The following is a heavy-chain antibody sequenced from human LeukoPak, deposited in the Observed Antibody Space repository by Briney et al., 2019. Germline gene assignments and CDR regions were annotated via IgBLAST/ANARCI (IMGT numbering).Heavy chain of an antibody. CDR2: ISSSSSYI. Sequence: GGSLRLSCAASGFTFSSYSMNWVRQAPGKGLEWVSSISSSSSYIYYADSVKGRFTISRDNAKNSLYLQMNSLRAEDTAVYYCARDAGTGYSSSWCRSSRGSVFDYWGQGTLVTVSS. D-gene: IGHD6-13*01. J-gene: IGHJ4*02. V-gene: IGHV3-21*01. CDR3: ARDAGTGYSSSWCRSSRGSVFDY. CDR1: GFTFSSYS.